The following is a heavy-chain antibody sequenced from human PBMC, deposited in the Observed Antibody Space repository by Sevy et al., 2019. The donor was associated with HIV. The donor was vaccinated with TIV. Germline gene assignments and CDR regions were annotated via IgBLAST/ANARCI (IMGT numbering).Heavy chain of an antibody. CDR2: ISSSSSYI. CDR3: ARDSELSVGVAAFDY. D-gene: IGHD2-15*01. J-gene: IGHJ4*02. V-gene: IGHV3-21*01. CDR1: GFTFSSYS. Sequence: GGSLRLSCAASGFTFSSYSMNWVRQAPGKGLEWVSSISSSSSYIYYADSVKGRFTISRDNAKNSLYLQMNSLRAEDTAVYYCARDSELSVGVAAFDYWGQGTLVTVSS.